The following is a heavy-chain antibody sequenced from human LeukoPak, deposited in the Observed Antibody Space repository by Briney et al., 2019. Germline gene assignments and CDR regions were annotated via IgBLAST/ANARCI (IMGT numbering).Heavy chain of an antibody. CDR2: ISGSGGST. CDR3: ARGWGRGYSGYGGIDY. J-gene: IGHJ4*02. Sequence: GGSLRLSCVASGFSFTTHAMGWVRQAPGKGLEWVSHISGSGGSTKYSGSVKGRFTISRDNSKNTLYLQMNSLRAEDTAVYYCARGWGRGYSGYGGIDYWGQGTLVTVSS. V-gene: IGHV3-23*01. CDR1: GFSFTTHA. D-gene: IGHD5-12*01.